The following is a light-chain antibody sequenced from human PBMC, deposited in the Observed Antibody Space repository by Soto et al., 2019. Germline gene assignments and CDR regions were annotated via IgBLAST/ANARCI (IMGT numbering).Light chain of an antibody. V-gene: IGKV3-15*01. Sequence: EIALTQCPPTLSLSPGERVTLSCRASQSVRSELAWYQQKSGQPPRLLIYGASTRATGIPARFSGSGSGTEFTLTINDLQSEDFAVYYCQQYERWPPLTFGGGTKVDI. J-gene: IGKJ4*01. CDR1: QSVRSE. CDR2: GAS. CDR3: QQYERWPPLT.